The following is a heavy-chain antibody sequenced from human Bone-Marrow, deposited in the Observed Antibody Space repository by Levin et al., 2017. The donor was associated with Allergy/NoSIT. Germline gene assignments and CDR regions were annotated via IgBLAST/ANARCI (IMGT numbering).Heavy chain of an antibody. V-gene: IGHV3-30*04. Sequence: GGSLRLSCAASGFRFSSFAMHWVRQAPGKGLEWVTFISYDENNEDYIDSVKGRFTISRDNSKNTLYLQMNNLRVEDTAVYYCARGSLEFDFWGQGTPVIVSS. J-gene: IGHJ4*02. CDR1: GFRFSSFA. CDR2: ISYDENNE. CDR3: ARGSLEFDF.